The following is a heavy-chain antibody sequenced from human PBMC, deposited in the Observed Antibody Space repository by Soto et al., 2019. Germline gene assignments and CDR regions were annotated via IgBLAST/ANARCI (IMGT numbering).Heavy chain of an antibody. CDR2: IYYSGST. V-gene: IGHV4-28*01. CDR3: ARFSNWKGGWFDP. Sequence: SETLSLTCAVSGYSISSSNWWGWIRQPPGKGLEWIGYIYYSGSTYYNPSLKSRVTMSVDTSKNQFSLKLSSVTAVDTAVYYCARFSNWKGGWFDPWGQGTLVTVS. J-gene: IGHJ5*02. CDR1: GYSISSSNW. D-gene: IGHD1-1*01.